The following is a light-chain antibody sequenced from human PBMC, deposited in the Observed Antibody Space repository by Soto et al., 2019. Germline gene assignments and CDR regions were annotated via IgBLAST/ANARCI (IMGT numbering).Light chain of an antibody. CDR1: SRDVATYNL. CDR3: SSYAGSSNV. CDR2: EVN. Sequence: QSVLTQPASVSGSPGQSIAISCTGTSRDVATYNLVSWYQQHPGKGPKLMIYEVNKRPSGVPDRFSGSKSGNTASLTVSGLQAEDEADYYCSSYAGSSNVFGTGTKLTVL. V-gene: IGLV2-14*02. J-gene: IGLJ1*01.